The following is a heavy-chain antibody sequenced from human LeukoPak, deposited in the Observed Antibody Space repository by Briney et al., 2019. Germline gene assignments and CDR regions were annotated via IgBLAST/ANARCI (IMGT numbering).Heavy chain of an antibody. CDR3: ARDVGKYSAYFSYWYFDL. Sequence: PSETLSLTCTVSGGSISSYYWSWIRQPPGKGLEWIGHIYYTGSTNYNPSLKSRVTITVDMSKNQISLKLSSVTAADTAVYYCARDVGKYSAYFSYWYFDLWGRGTLVTVSS. CDR2: IYYTGST. V-gene: IGHV4-59*01. CDR1: GGSISSYY. J-gene: IGHJ2*01. D-gene: IGHD5-12*01.